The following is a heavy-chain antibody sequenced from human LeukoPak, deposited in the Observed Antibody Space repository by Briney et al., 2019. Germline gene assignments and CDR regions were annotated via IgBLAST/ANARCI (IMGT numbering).Heavy chain of an antibody. V-gene: IGHV4-4*07. CDR3: ASCSGNGYDYSWLAP. Sequence: SETLCLTCTVSGGSLSTYYWSWIRQPAGKGLEWIGRIYSSGATNYNPSLKSRVTMSVDTSKNQFSLKLSSVTAADTAVYYCASCSGNGYDYSWLAPWGQGTLATVSS. CDR1: GGSLSTYY. J-gene: IGHJ5*02. D-gene: IGHD5-12*01. CDR2: IYSSGAT.